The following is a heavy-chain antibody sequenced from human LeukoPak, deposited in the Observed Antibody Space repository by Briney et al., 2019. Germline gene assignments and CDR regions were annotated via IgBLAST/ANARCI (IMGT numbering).Heavy chain of an antibody. J-gene: IGHJ3*02. Sequence: PSETLSLTCTVPGGSISSYYWSWIRQPPGKRLEWIGYIFYSGSTSYNPSLKSRVTISVDTSKNQISPKLSSVTAADTAVYYCARDLGVMVRAFDIWGQGTMVTVPS. CDR1: GGSISSYY. D-gene: IGHD5-18*01. CDR2: IFYSGST. V-gene: IGHV4-59*01. CDR3: ARDLGVMVRAFDI.